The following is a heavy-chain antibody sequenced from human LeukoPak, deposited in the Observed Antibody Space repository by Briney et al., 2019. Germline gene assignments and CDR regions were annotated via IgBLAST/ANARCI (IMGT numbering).Heavy chain of an antibody. Sequence: SETLSLTCTVSGGSISSYYWSWIRQPPGKGLEWIGYIYYSGSTNYNPSLKSRVTISVDTSKNQFSLKLSSVTAADTAVYYCARGRRNSSSIRYNWFDPWGQGTLVTVSS. J-gene: IGHJ5*02. CDR2: IYYSGST. D-gene: IGHD6-6*01. CDR3: ARGRRNSSSIRYNWFDP. V-gene: IGHV4-59*12. CDR1: GGSISSYY.